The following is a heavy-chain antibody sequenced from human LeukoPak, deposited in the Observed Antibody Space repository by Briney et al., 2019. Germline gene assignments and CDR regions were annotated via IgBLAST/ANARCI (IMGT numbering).Heavy chain of an antibody. V-gene: IGHV3-11*06. Sequence: GGSLRLCCAASGFTFSNYYMSWIRQAPGKGLEWVSYISGSSGSTNYADSVMGRFTISRDNGKNSLYLQMNSLRAEDTAVYYCARDQGENYDRSGYYPYWGQGTLLTVSS. CDR1: GFTFSNYY. D-gene: IGHD3-22*01. CDR3: ARDQGENYDRSGYYPY. J-gene: IGHJ4*02. CDR2: ISGSSGST.